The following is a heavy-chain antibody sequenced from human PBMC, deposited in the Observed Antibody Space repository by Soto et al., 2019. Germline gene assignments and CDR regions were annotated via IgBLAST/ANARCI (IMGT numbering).Heavy chain of an antibody. D-gene: IGHD1-26*01. Sequence: EVQLLESGGGLVQPGGSLRLSCAASGFTFSSYAMRWVRQAPVKGLEWVSAISGSGGSTYYADSVKGRFTISRDNSKNTLYLQMNSLRAEDTEVYYCARRGSGSYYDYWGQGTLVTVSS. V-gene: IGHV3-23*01. CDR3: ARRGSGSYYDY. J-gene: IGHJ4*02. CDR2: ISGSGGST. CDR1: GFTFSSYA.